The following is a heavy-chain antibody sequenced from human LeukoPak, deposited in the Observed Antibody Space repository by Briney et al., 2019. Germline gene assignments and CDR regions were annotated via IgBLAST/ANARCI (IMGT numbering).Heavy chain of an antibody. J-gene: IGHJ4*02. CDR2: INHSGST. CDR1: GGSFSGYY. Sequence: SETLSLTCAVYGGSFSGYYWSWIRQPPGKGLEWIGEINHSGSTNYNPSLKSRVTISVDTSKNQFSLKLSSVTAADTAVYYRARADSSGWYYFDYWGQGTLVTVSS. D-gene: IGHD6-19*01. V-gene: IGHV4-34*01. CDR3: ARADSSGWYYFDY.